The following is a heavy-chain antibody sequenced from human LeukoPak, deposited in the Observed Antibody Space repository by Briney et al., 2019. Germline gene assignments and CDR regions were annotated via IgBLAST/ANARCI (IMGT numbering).Heavy chain of an antibody. Sequence: GGSLRLSCAASGFTFSSYSMNWVRQAPGKGLEWVSYISSSGSTIYYADSVKGRFTISRDNAKNSLYLQMNSLRAEDTAVYYCARDVDTEYYFDYWGQGTLVTVSS. CDR1: GFTFSSYS. V-gene: IGHV3-48*04. CDR3: ARDVDTEYYFDY. CDR2: ISSSGSTI. D-gene: IGHD5-18*01. J-gene: IGHJ4*02.